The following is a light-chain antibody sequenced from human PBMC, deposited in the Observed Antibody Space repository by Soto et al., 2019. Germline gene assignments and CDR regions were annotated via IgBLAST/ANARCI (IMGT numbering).Light chain of an antibody. Sequence: QSVLMQPPSVSAAPGQKVTISCSGSSSNIGNNYVSWFQQLPGTAPKLLIYDNNKRPSGIPDRFSGSKSGTSATLGITGLQTGDEADYYCGTWDSSLSGGVFGGGTQLTVL. CDR2: DNN. CDR3: GTWDSSLSGGV. V-gene: IGLV1-51*01. J-gene: IGLJ2*01. CDR1: SSNIGNNY.